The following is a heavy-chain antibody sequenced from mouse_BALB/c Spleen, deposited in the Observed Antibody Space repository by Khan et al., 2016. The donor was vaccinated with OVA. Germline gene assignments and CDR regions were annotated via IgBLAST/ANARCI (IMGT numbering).Heavy chain of an antibody. D-gene: IGHD2-1*01. Sequence: QVQLQQSGAELVKPGASVKLSCKTSGYTFTSYWIQWVKQRPGQGLGWIGQIFPGTGTTYHNENFKGKATLTVATSSSTAYMQLSSLTSEDSAVNFCARGYFGNYEFVYWGQGTLVTVSP. V-gene: IGHV1S132*01. CDR3: ARGYFGNYEFVY. CDR2: IFPGTGTT. CDR1: GYTFTSYW. J-gene: IGHJ3*01.